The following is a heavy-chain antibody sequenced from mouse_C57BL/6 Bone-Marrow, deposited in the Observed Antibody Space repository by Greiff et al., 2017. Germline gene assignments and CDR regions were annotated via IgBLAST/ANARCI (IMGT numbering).Heavy chain of an antibody. J-gene: IGHJ2*01. CDR2: ILPGSGST. V-gene: IGHV1-9*01. CDR1: GYTFTGYW. CDR3: ARSGDSDYDFDY. D-gene: IGHD1-1*01. Sequence: QVQLQQSGAELMKPGASVKLSCKATGYTFTGYWIEWVKQRPGNGLEWIGEILPGSGSTNYNDKFKGKFTFTADTSSNTAYVQISSLTPEDSAMYDCARSGDSDYDFDYWGQGTTLTVSS.